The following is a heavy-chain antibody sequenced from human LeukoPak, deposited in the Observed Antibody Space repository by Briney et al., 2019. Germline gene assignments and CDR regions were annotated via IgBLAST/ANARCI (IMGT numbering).Heavy chain of an antibody. CDR3: ARGDDFWSGPNI. CDR1: GGSISSGDYY. Sequence: KPSQTLSLTCTVSGGSISSGDYYWSWIRQPPGKGLEWIGYIYYSGSTHYNPSLKSRVTISVDTSKNQFSLKLSSVTAADTAVYYCARGDDFWSGPNIWGQGTMVTVSS. D-gene: IGHD3-3*01. CDR2: IYYSGST. V-gene: IGHV4-30-4*08. J-gene: IGHJ3*02.